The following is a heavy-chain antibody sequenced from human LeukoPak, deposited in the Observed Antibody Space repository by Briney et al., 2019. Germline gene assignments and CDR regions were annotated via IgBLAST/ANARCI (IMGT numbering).Heavy chain of an antibody. CDR2: IYYSGST. V-gene: IGHV4-39*01. J-gene: IGHJ4*02. D-gene: IGHD4-23*01. CDR3: ARGGGAYYFDY. Sequence: SETLSLTCTVSGGSIISSSYYWGWNRQPPGKGLEWIGSIYYSGSTYYNPSLKSRVTISVDTSKNQFSLKLSSVTAADTAVYYCARGGGAYYFDYWGQGTLVTVSS. CDR1: GGSIISSSYY.